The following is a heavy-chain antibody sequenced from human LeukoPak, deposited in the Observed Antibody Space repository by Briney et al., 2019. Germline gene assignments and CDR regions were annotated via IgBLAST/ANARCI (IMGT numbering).Heavy chain of an antibody. J-gene: IGHJ4*02. CDR1: GFTFGDYA. CDR2: ISYDGSYK. CDR3: AKDLRISMIRSFDY. D-gene: IGHD3-10*01. V-gene: IGHV3-30*04. Sequence: PGGSLRLSCTASGFTFGDYAMSWVRQAPGKGLEWVAVISYDGSYKYYADSVKGRFTISRDNSKNTLYLQMNSLRAEDTAVYYCAKDLRISMIRSFDYWGQGTLVTVSS.